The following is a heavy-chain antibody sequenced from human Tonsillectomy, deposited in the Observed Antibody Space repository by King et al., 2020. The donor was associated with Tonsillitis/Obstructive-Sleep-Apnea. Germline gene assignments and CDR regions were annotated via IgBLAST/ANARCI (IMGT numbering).Heavy chain of an antibody. D-gene: IGHD2-2*02. J-gene: IGHJ4*02. CDR2: ISGSGGST. CDR1: GFTFSNYA. Sequence: VQLVESGGGLVQPGGSLRLSCAASGFTFSNYAMNWVRQAPGKGLEWVSVISGSGGSTYYADSVKGRFTISRDNSKNTLYLQMNSLRDEDTAVYYCAKARSSTSTGCYNYWGQGTLVAVSS. V-gene: IGHV3-23*04. CDR3: AKARSSTSTGCYNY.